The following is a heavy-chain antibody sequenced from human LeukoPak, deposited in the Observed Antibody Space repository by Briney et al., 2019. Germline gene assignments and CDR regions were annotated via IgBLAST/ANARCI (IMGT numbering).Heavy chain of an antibody. CDR2: ISSSSSYI. Sequence: GGSLRLSCAASGFTFSSYSMNRVRQAPGKGLEWVSSISSSSSYIYYADSVKGRFTISRDNAKNSLYLQMNSLRAEDTAVYYCARRSMVRGSRDYWGQGTLVTVSS. V-gene: IGHV3-21*01. CDR1: GFTFSSYS. J-gene: IGHJ4*02. D-gene: IGHD3-10*01. CDR3: ARRSMVRGSRDY.